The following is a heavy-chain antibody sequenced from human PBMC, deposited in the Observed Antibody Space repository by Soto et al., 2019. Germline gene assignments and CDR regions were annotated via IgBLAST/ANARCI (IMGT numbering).Heavy chain of an antibody. CDR2: ISSSSSTI. Sequence: GSLRLSCAASGFTFSSYSMNWVRQAPGKGLEWVSYISSSSSTIYYADSVKGRFTISRDNAKNSLYLQMNSLRAEDTAVYYCARDPPDSLGLGYCSSTSCYLDYWGQGTLVTVSS. V-gene: IGHV3-48*01. CDR1: GFTFSSYS. J-gene: IGHJ4*02. CDR3: ARDPPDSLGLGYCSSTSCYLDY. D-gene: IGHD2-2*01.